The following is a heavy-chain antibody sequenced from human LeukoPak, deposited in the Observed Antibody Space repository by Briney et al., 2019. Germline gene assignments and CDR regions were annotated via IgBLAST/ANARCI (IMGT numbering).Heavy chain of an antibody. CDR1: GGSISSYY. D-gene: IGHD3-9*01. V-gene: IGHV4-59*08. CDR2: IYYSGST. Sequence: PSETLSLTCTVSGGSISSYYWSWIRQPPGKGLEWIGYIYYSGSTNYNPSLKSRVIISVDTSKTQFSLKLSSVTAADTAVYYCARQNDILTGAGQGFDPWGQGTLVTVSS. J-gene: IGHJ5*02. CDR3: ARQNDILTGAGQGFDP.